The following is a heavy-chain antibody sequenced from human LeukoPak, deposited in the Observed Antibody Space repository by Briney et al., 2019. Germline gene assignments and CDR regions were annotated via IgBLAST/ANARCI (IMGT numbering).Heavy chain of an antibody. CDR2: IYHSGDT. V-gene: IGHV4-39*07. D-gene: IGHD6-19*01. J-gene: IGHJ4*02. Sequence: PSETLSLTCTVSGGSISTSSYYWGWIRQPPGKGLEWIGSIYHSGDTYYNPSLKSRVTISVDTSKNQFSLKLDSVTAADTAVYYCAKGTSSGWYYFDYWGQGTLVTVSS. CDR1: GGSISTSSYY. CDR3: AKGTSSGWYYFDY.